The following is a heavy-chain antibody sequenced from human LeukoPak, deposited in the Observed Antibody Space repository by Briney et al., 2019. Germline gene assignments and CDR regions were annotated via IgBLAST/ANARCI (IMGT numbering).Heavy chain of an antibody. D-gene: IGHD6-19*01. J-gene: IGHJ4*02. CDR1: GGSISSSSYY. V-gene: IGHV4-39*01. CDR3: ARSSSSGWYGESVPPTYYFDY. Sequence: PSETLSLTCTVSGGSISSSSYYWGWIRQPPGKGLEWIGSIYYSGSTYYNPSLKSRVTISVDTSKNQFSLKLSSVTAADTAVYYCARSSSSGWYGESVPPTYYFDYWGQGTLVTVSS. CDR2: IYYSGST.